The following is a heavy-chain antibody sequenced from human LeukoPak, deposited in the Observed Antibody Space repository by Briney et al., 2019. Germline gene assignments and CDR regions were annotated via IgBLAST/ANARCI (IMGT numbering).Heavy chain of an antibody. V-gene: IGHV1-69*05. Sequence: SVKVSCKASGGTFSSYAISWVRQAPGQGLEWMGRIIPIFGTANHAQKFQGRVTITTDESTSTAYMELSSLRSEDTAVYYCCSVIIDGYFDYWGQGTLVTVSS. CDR3: CSVIIDGYFDY. D-gene: IGHD3-3*01. J-gene: IGHJ4*02. CDR1: GGTFSSYA. CDR2: IIPIFGTA.